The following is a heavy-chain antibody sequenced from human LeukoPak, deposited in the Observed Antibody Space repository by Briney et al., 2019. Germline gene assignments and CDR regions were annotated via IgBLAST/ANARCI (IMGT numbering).Heavy chain of an antibody. Sequence: SETLSLTCTVSGGSISSYYWSWIRQPPGKGLEWIGYIYFSGSTNYNPSLKSRVTISVDTSKNQFSLKLSSVTAADTAVYYCARVYYSSSYDYWYFDLWGRGTLVTVSS. CDR3: ARVYYSSSYDYWYFDL. CDR1: GGSISSYY. V-gene: IGHV4-59*01. J-gene: IGHJ2*01. D-gene: IGHD6-13*01. CDR2: IYFSGST.